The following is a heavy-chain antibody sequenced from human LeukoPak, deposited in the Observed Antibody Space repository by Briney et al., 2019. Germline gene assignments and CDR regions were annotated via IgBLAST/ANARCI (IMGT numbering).Heavy chain of an antibody. CDR1: VYTFTSYG. D-gene: IGHD4/OR15-4a*01. CDR3: GREGGALMYYYYGMDV. J-gene: IGHJ6*02. V-gene: IGHV1-18*01. Sequence: ASVKVSCKASVYTFTSYGISWVRQAPGQGLEWMGWISAYNGNTNYAQKLQGRVTMTTDTSTSTAYMELRSLRSDDTAVYYCGREGGALMYYYYGMDVWGQGTTVTVSS. CDR2: ISAYNGNT.